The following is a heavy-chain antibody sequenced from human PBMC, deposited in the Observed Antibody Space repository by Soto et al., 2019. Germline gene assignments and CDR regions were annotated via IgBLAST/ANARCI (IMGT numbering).Heavy chain of an antibody. CDR1: GFSFDNAW. D-gene: IGHD2-15*01. Sequence: EVQLVESGGGLLKPGESVRLSCAASGFSFDNAWMNWVRQAPGKGLEWVGRIQSKTYGEATDYAAPVKGRFTISRDDSKNTLYLHMNSLKAEDSAVYYWTSGLIVVVAAARRAGYWGQGTLVTVSS. CDR3: TSGLIVVVAAARRAGY. J-gene: IGHJ4*02. CDR2: IQSKTYGEAT. V-gene: IGHV3-15*07.